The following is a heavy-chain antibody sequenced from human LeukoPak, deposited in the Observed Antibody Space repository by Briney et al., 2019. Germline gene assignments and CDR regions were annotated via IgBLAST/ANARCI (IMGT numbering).Heavy chain of an antibody. CDR2: ISAYNGKT. Sequence: ASVKVSCKASGYTFTSYGISWVRQAPGQGLEWMGWISAYNGKTNYAQKLEGRVTVTTDTSTSTAYMELRSLRSDDTAVYYCARDHRYCSSTSCVRGRLGYWGQGTLVTVSS. D-gene: IGHD2-2*01. CDR3: ARDHRYCSSTSCVRGRLGY. J-gene: IGHJ4*02. CDR1: GYTFTSYG. V-gene: IGHV1-18*01.